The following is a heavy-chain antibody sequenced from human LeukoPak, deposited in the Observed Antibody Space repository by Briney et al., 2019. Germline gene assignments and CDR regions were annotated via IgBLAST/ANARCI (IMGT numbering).Heavy chain of an antibody. Sequence: PSQTLSLTCTVSGGSISSGSYYWSWIRQPAGKGLEWIGRIYTSGSTNYNPSLKSRVTISVDTSKNQFSLKLSSVTVADTAVYYCAREGGGNHVDYWGQGTLVTVSS. CDR3: AREGGGNHVDY. CDR1: GGSISSGSYY. V-gene: IGHV4-61*02. D-gene: IGHD3-16*01. CDR2: IYTSGST. J-gene: IGHJ4*02.